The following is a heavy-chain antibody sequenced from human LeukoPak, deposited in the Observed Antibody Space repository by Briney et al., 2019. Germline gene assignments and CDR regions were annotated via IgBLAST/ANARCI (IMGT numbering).Heavy chain of an antibody. CDR3: ARRGYYYDSSGYFSYFDY. Sequence: PSETLSLTCTVSGGSISSHFWTWIRQPPGKGLEWIGYIHYSGNTNYNPSLKGRLSISVDTSKNEFSLKLTSVTAADTAVYYCARRGYYYDSSGYFSYFDYWGQGTLVTVSS. J-gene: IGHJ4*02. CDR2: IHYSGNT. D-gene: IGHD3-22*01. V-gene: IGHV4-59*11. CDR1: GGSISSHF.